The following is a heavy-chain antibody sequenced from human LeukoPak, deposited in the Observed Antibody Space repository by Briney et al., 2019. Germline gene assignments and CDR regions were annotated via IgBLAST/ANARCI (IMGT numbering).Heavy chain of an antibody. CDR3: AKDQSGSAFPRDFDY. J-gene: IGHJ4*02. CDR1: GFTFSNYG. CDR2: ISYDGSNK. Sequence: SCKASGFTFSNYGMHWVRQAPGKGLEWVAVISYDGSNKYYADSVKGRFTISRDNSKNTLYLQMNSLRAEDTAMYYCAKDQSGSAFPRDFDYWGQGTLVTVSS. D-gene: IGHD1-26*01. V-gene: IGHV3-30*18.